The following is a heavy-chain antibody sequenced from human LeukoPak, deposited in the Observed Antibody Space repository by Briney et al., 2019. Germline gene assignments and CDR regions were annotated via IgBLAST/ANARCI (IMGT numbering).Heavy chain of an antibody. Sequence: PSETLSLTCAVSGGSISSSNWWSWVRQPPGKGLEWIGEIYHSGSTNYNPSLKSRVTISVDKSKNQFSLKLSSVTAADTAVYCCARDLRGDYSYYYYGMDVWGQGTTVTVSS. CDR3: ARDLRGDYSYYYYGMDV. CDR1: GGSISSSNW. V-gene: IGHV4-4*01. CDR2: IYHSGST. J-gene: IGHJ6*02. D-gene: IGHD4-11*01.